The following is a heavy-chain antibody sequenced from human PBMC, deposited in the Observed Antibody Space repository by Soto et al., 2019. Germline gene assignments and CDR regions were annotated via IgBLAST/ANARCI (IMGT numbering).Heavy chain of an antibody. Sequence: GGSLRLSCAASGFTFSSYAMSWVRQAPGKGLEWVSAISGSGGSTYYADSVKGRFTISRDNSKNTLYLQMNSLRADDTAVYYCAKDHASSRTWYYYGMDVWGQGTTVTVSS. D-gene: IGHD2-2*01. CDR3: AKDHASSRTWYYYGMDV. V-gene: IGHV3-23*01. CDR2: ISGSGGST. CDR1: GFTFSSYA. J-gene: IGHJ6*02.